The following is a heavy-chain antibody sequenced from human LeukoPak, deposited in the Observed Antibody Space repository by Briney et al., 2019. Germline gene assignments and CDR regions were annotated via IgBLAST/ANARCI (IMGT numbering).Heavy chain of an antibody. D-gene: IGHD6-19*01. CDR3: ARLFRLVPGYYFDY. J-gene: IGHJ4*02. CDR1: GYSISSGYY. CDR2: IYHSGST. Sequence: SETLSLACAVSGYSISSGYYWGWIRQPPGKGLEWIGSIYHSGSTYYNPSLKSRDTISVDTSKNQFSLKLSSVTAADTAVYYCARLFRLVPGYYFDYWGQGTLVTVSS. V-gene: IGHV4-38-2*01.